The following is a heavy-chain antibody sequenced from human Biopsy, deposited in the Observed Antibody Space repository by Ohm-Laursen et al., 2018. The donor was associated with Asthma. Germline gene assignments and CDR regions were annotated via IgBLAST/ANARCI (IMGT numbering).Heavy chain of an antibody. J-gene: IGHJ4*02. CDR3: ASDFPKDYVRYNFQF. CDR2: HDHEEGGT. CDR1: GYSLTDLS. D-gene: IGHD4-17*01. Sequence: GASVKVSCTISGYSLTDLSMHWVRQAPGQGLEWMGGHDHEEGGTVNARRFQGRVTMTEDTSTDTAYMELSSLSSDDTAVYYCASDFPKDYVRYNFQFWGQGTLVTVSS. V-gene: IGHV1-24*01.